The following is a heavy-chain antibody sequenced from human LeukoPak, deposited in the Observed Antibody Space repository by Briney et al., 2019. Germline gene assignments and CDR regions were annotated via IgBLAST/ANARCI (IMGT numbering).Heavy chain of an antibody. CDR3: ARKYCSTTSCLFDN. J-gene: IGHJ4*02. D-gene: IGHD2-2*01. V-gene: IGHV3-48*03. Sequence: PGGSPRLSCAASGFTFSSYEMNWVRQAPGKGLQWVSDISSSGTTIYYADSVKGRFTISRDNAKNSLYLQMNSLRAEDTAVYYCARKYCSTTSCLFDNWGQGTLVTVSS. CDR1: GFTFSSYE. CDR2: ISSSGTTI.